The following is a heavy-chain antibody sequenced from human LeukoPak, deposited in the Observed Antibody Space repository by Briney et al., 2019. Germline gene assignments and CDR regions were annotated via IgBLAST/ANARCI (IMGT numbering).Heavy chain of an antibody. D-gene: IGHD3-10*01. J-gene: IGHJ6*04. Sequence: GASVKVSCKASGGTFSSYAISWVRQAPGQGLEWMGGIIPIFGTANYAQKFQGRVTITADKSTSTAYMELSSLRSEDTAVYYCARDPIPHDYGSGSYYNYGMDVWGKGTTVTVSS. V-gene: IGHV1-69*06. CDR2: IIPIFGTA. CDR1: GGTFSSYA. CDR3: ARDPIPHDYGSGSYYNYGMDV.